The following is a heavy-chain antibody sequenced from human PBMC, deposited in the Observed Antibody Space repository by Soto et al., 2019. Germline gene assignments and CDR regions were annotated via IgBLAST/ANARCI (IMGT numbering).Heavy chain of an antibody. J-gene: IGHJ6*02. Sequence: QTGGSLRLSCAASGFTFSSYEMNWVRQAPGKGLEWVSYISSSGSTIYYADSVKGRFTISRDNAKNSLYLQMNSLRVEDTAVYYCARDRGDFWSGYYYGMDVWGQGTTVTVSS. CDR3: ARDRGDFWSGYYYGMDV. V-gene: IGHV3-48*03. D-gene: IGHD3-3*01. CDR1: GFTFSSYE. CDR2: ISSSGSTI.